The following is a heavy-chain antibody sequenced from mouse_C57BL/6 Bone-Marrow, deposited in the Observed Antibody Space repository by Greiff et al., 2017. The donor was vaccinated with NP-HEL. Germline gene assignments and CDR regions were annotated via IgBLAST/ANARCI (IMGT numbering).Heavy chain of an antibody. Sequence: EVKLMESGGGLVQPKGSLKLSCAASGFSFNTYAMNWVRQAPGKGLEWVARIRSKSNNYATYYADSVKDRFTISRDDSESMLYLQMKNLKTEETAMYYCVRRRRGNYYAMDYWGQGTSVTVSS. CDR3: VRRRRGNYYAMDY. J-gene: IGHJ4*01. CDR2: IRSKSNNYAT. V-gene: IGHV10-1*01. CDR1: GFSFNTYA.